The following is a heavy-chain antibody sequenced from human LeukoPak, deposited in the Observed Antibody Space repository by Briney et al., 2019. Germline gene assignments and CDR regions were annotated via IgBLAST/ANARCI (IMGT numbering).Heavy chain of an antibody. Sequence: GRSLRLSCAASGFTFSSYGMHWVRQAPGKGLEWVAVISYDGSNKYYADSVKGRFTISRDNSKNTLYLQMDSLRAEDTAVYYCARSQHYYDSSGLLYYYYYYGMDVWGQGTTVTVSS. CDR3: ARSQHYYDSSGLLYYYYYYGMDV. D-gene: IGHD3-22*01. CDR2: ISYDGSNK. J-gene: IGHJ6*02. CDR1: GFTFSSYG. V-gene: IGHV3-30*03.